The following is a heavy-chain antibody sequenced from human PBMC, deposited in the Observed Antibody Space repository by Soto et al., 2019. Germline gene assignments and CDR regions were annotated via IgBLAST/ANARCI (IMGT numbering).Heavy chain of an antibody. CDR3: ARTYYDFWSGETGIYYFDY. CDR1: GFTVSSNY. V-gene: IGHV3-53*01. J-gene: IGHJ4*02. Sequence: GGSLRLSCAASGFTVSSNYMSWVRQAPGKGLEWVSVIYSGGSTYYADSVKGRFTISRDNSKNTLYLQMNSLRAEDTAVYYCARTYYDFWSGETGIYYFDYWGQGTLVTVSS. D-gene: IGHD3-3*01. CDR2: IYSGGST.